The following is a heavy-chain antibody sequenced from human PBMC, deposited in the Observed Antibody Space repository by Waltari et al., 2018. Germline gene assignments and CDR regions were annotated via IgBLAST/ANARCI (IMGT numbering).Heavy chain of an antibody. J-gene: IGHJ5*02. Sequence: QVQLQESGPGLVKPSETLSLPCTVSGGSISSHYLSWIRQPPGKGLEWIGYIYYSGSTNYNPSLKSRVTISVDTSKNQFSLKLSSVTAADTAVYYCARGGGSSSSTWGQGTLVTVSS. D-gene: IGHD6-6*01. CDR1: GGSISSHY. V-gene: IGHV4-59*11. CDR3: ARGGGSSSST. CDR2: IYYSGST.